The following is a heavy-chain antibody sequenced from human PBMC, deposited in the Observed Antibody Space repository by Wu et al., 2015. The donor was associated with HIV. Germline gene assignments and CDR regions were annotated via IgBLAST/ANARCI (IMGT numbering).Heavy chain of an antibody. CDR1: GGTFSSYA. D-gene: IGHD6-6*01. CDR3: ARGSSIAAHTDYFDY. Sequence: QVQLVQSGAEVKKPGSSVKVSCKASGGTFSSYAISWVRQAPGQGLEWMGRIIPISGTANYAQKFQGRVTITADESTSTAYMELSSLRSEDTAVYYCARGSSIAAHTDYFDYWGQGTLVTVSS. V-gene: IGHV1-69*13. CDR2: IIPISGTA. J-gene: IGHJ4*02.